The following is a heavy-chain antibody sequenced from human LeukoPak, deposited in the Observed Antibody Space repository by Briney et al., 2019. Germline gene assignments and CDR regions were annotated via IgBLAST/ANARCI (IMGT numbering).Heavy chain of an antibody. CDR2: ISDSGNTI. V-gene: IGHV3-48*03. Sequence: PGGSLRLSCAASGFTFSSFEVNWVRQAPGKGLEWVSYISDSGNTIFYADSVKGRFTISRDNSKNSLYLQMNSLRAEDTAVYYCARVPWFDPWGQGTLVTVSS. J-gene: IGHJ5*02. CDR1: GFTFSSFE. CDR3: ARVPWFDP.